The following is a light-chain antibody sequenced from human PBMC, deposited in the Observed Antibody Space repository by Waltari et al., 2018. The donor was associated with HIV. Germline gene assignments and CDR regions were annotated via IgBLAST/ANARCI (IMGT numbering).Light chain of an antibody. Sequence: SGSPAQSITISCTGTSSDGGGYKYVSWYQQHQGKAPKLMIYDVSKRPSGVSNRFSGFSGLQAEDETDYYASSYPSSPVVFGGGTKLTVL. J-gene: IGLJ3*02. CDR3: SSYPSSPVV. V-gene: IGLV2-14*04. CDR2: DVS. CDR1: SSDGGGYKY.